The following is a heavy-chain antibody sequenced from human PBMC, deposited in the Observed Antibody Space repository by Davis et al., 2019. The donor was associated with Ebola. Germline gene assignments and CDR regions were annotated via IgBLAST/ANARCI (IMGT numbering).Heavy chain of an antibody. CDR3: ARDLRYYDFWSGYSF. Sequence: AASVKVSCKASGYSFTNYAMHWVRQAPGQRLEWMGWINAGNGNTKYSQKFQGRVTITRDTSASTAYMELSSLRSEDTAVYYCARDLRYYDFWSGYSFWGQGTLVTVSS. D-gene: IGHD3-3*01. J-gene: IGHJ4*02. V-gene: IGHV1-3*01. CDR2: INAGNGNT. CDR1: GYSFTNYA.